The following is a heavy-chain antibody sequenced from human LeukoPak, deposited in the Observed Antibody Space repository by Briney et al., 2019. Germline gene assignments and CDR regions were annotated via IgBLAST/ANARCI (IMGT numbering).Heavy chain of an antibody. Sequence: SETLSLTCTVSGVSISSYYWSWVRQPPGKGLEWIGYIYYSGSTNYNPSLKSRVTISVDTSKNQFSLKLSSVTAADTAVYYCARGTYSSSWSPYYYGMDVWGQGTTVTVSS. D-gene: IGHD6-13*01. J-gene: IGHJ6*02. CDR1: GVSISSYY. CDR2: IYYSGST. CDR3: ARGTYSSSWSPYYYGMDV. V-gene: IGHV4-59*01.